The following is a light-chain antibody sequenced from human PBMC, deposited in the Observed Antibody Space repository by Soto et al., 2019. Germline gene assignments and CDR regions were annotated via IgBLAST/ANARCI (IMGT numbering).Light chain of an antibody. J-gene: IGKJ5*01. CDR1: QSIGNH. CDR2: SVS. CDR3: QQYNTYST. V-gene: IGKV1-16*01. Sequence: IQLTQSPSLMYANVGDTVTITFRASQSIGNHLNWYHQKPGKAPKFLIYSVSSLQSGVPARFSGSGSGTEFTLTISSLQPDDFATYYCQQYNTYSTFGQGTRLEIK.